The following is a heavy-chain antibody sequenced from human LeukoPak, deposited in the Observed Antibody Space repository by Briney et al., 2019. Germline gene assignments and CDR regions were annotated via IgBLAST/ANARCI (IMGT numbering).Heavy chain of an antibody. CDR2: IIPILGIA. CDR1: GGTFSSYA. V-gene: IGHV1-69*04. D-gene: IGHD3-3*01. Sequence: SVKVSCKASGGTFSSYAISWVRQAPGQGLEWMGRIIPILGIANYAQKFQGRVTITADKSTSTAYMELSSLRSEDTAVYYCARGLEWLLPFDYWGQGTLVTVST. CDR3: ARGLEWLLPFDY. J-gene: IGHJ4*02.